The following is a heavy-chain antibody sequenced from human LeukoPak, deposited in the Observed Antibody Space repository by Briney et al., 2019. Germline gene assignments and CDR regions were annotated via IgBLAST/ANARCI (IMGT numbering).Heavy chain of an antibody. CDR1: GFTFSNYY. V-gene: IGHV3-7*01. CDR3: GSGWYFGHT. J-gene: IGHJ5*02. CDR2: INQDGSEK. Sequence: PGGSLRLSCAGSGFTFSNYYMSWVRQAPGKGLEWVANINQDGSEKYYVDSVKGRFTISRDNAKNSLYLQMNSLRAEDTAVYYCGSGWYFGHTWGQGTLVTVSS. D-gene: IGHD6-19*01.